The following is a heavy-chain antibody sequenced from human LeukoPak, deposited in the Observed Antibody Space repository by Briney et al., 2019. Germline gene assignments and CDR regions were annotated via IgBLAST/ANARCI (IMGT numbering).Heavy chain of an antibody. J-gene: IGHJ4*02. CDR1: GFTFSNAW. CDR3: TTESALWFGVIEQDY. V-gene: IGHV3-15*01. Sequence: GGSLRLSCAASGFTFSNAWMSWVRQAPGKGLEWVGRIKSKTDGGTTDYAAPVKGRFTISRDDSKNTLYLQMNSLKTEDTAVYYCTTESALWFGVIEQDYWGQGTLVTVSS. CDR2: IKSKTDGGTT. D-gene: IGHD3-10*01.